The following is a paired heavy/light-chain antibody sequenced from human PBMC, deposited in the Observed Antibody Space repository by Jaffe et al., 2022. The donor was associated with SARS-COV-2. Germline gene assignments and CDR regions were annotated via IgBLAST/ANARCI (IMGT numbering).Heavy chain of an antibody. CDR3: ARETNDGGHFDY. Sequence: EMQLVESGGGLVQPGGSLRLSCAASGFTFSTYSMNWVRQAPGKGLEWVSYISGSSRTIYYADSVKGRFTISRDNAKNSLYLQMNSLRAEDTAVYCCARETNDGGHFDYWGQGTLVTVSS. CDR1: GFTFSTYS. J-gene: IGHJ4*02. CDR2: ISGSSRTI. D-gene: IGHD1-1*01. V-gene: IGHV3-48*01.
Light chain of an antibody. CDR3: QVWDSSSAAYV. V-gene: IGLV3-21*04. Sequence: SYVLTQPPSVSVAPGKTARITCGGNNIGGKSVHWYQQKPGQAPVLVIYYDGDRPSGIPERFSGSNSGNTATLTISRVEAGDEADYFCQVWDSSSAAYVFGAGTKVTVL. CDR2: YDG. CDR1: NIGGKS. J-gene: IGLJ1*01.